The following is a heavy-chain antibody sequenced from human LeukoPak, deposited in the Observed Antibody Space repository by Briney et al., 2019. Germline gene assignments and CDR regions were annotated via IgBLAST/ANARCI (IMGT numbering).Heavy chain of an antibody. D-gene: IGHD4-17*01. CDR1: GFTVSNNY. V-gene: IGHV3-53*01. CDR2: IYSGGRI. CDR3: ARDADYGVGYGMDV. J-gene: IGHJ6*02. Sequence: PGRSLRLSCAASGFTVSNNYMSWVRQAPGKGLEWVSAIYSGGRIYYADSVKGRFTISRDNSKNTLYLQMISLRAEDTAVYYCARDADYGVGYGMDVWGQGTTVTVSS.